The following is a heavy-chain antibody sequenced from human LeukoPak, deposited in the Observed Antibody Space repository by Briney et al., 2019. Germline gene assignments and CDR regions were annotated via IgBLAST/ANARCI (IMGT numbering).Heavy chain of an antibody. CDR3: AKAPPGYGRFDY. V-gene: IGHV3-23*01. D-gene: IGHD5-18*01. CDR1: GFTFASYA. CDR2: ISGSAVDT. J-gene: IGHJ4*02. Sequence: PGGSLRLSCAASGFTFASYAIIWVRQAPGKGLEWVSAISGSAVDTYYADSVKRRFTISRDNSKNTLYLQMSNLGPEDTAVYYCAKAPPGYGRFDYWGQGTLVTVSS.